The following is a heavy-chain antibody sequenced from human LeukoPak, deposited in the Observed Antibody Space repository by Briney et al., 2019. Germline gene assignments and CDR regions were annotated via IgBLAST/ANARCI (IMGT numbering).Heavy chain of an antibody. Sequence: SETLSLTCTVSGGSINRSTFYWGWIRQPPGKGLEWIGSIYHSGTTHYNPSLKSRVTISVDTSKNQFSLKLNSVTAADTAVYYCARHADYGGNSWSEYFQHWGQGTLVTVSS. CDR2: IYHSGTT. V-gene: IGHV4-39*01. CDR1: GGSINRSTFY. J-gene: IGHJ1*01. CDR3: ARHADYGGNSWSEYFQH. D-gene: IGHD4-23*01.